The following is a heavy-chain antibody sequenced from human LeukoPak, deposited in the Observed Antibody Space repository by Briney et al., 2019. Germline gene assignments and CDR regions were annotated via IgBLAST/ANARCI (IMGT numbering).Heavy chain of an antibody. Sequence: GGSLRLSCAASGFTFSSHSMNWVRQTPGKGLEWISYISSSSSIIHYADSVKGRFTISRDDAKNSLYLQMNSLRAEDTAVYYCARDLKNVDTAMVNYYYYYGMDVWGQGTTVTVSS. CDR2: ISSSSSII. J-gene: IGHJ6*02. CDR3: ARDLKNVDTAMVNYYYYYGMDV. D-gene: IGHD5-18*01. CDR1: GFTFSSHS. V-gene: IGHV3-48*01.